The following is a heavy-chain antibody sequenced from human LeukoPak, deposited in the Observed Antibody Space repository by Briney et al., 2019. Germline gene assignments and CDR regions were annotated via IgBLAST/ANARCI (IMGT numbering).Heavy chain of an antibody. V-gene: IGHV3-30*04. Sequence: GGSLRLSCAASGFTFSSYAMHWVRQAPGKGLEWVAVISYDGRNKYYADSVKGRFTISRDNSKNTLYLQMNSLRAEDAAVYYCARETEGFDYWGQGTLVTVSS. J-gene: IGHJ4*02. CDR3: ARETEGFDY. CDR1: GFTFSSYA. D-gene: IGHD1-1*01. CDR2: ISYDGRNK.